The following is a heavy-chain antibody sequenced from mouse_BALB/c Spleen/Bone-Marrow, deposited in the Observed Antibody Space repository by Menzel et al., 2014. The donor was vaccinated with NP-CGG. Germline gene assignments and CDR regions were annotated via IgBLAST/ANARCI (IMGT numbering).Heavy chain of an antibody. Sequence: EVKLVESGGGLVQPGGSLRLSCATSGFTFTDYYMSWVRQPPGKALEWLGFIRNKANGYTTEYSASVKGRFTISRDNSQSILYPQMNTLIAEDSATYYCAREYYGSSWYFDVWGAGTTVTVSS. CDR2: IRNKANGYTT. CDR3: AREYYGSSWYFDV. V-gene: IGHV7-3*02. CDR1: GFTFTDYY. J-gene: IGHJ1*01. D-gene: IGHD1-1*01.